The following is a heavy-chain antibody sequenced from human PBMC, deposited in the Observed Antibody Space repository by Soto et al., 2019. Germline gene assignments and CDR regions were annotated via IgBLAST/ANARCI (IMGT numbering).Heavy chain of an antibody. D-gene: IGHD4-17*01. J-gene: IGHJ4*02. Sequence: HPGGPLRLSCAASGFTFSSYAMSWVRQAPGKGLEWVSAISGSGGSTYYADSVKGRFTISRDNSKNTLYLQMNSLRAEDTAVYYCAKEGRHYGDFHYFDYWGQGTLVTVSS. CDR1: GFTFSSYA. V-gene: IGHV3-23*01. CDR3: AKEGRHYGDFHYFDY. CDR2: ISGSGGST.